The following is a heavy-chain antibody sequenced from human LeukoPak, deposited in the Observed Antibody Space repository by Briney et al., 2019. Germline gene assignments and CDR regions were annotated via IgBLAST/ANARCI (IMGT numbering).Heavy chain of an antibody. CDR3: ARHEGKTNQYTLDY. V-gene: IGHV4-59*08. D-gene: IGHD2-2*02. J-gene: IGHJ4*02. CDR2: IYYSGST. CDR1: GGSISSYY. Sequence: PSETLSLTCTVSGGSISSYYWSWIRQPPGKGLEWTGYIYYSGSTNYNPSLKSRVTISVDTSKNQFSLKLSSVTAADTAVYYCARHEGKTNQYTLDYWGQGTLVTVSS.